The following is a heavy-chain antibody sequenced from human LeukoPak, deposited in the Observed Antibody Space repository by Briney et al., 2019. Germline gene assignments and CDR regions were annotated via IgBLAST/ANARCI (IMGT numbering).Heavy chain of an antibody. CDR1: GFTFNSYE. V-gene: IGHV3-48*03. J-gene: IGHJ6*02. CDR3: ARVYSNYDPAAMDV. CDR2: ISSSGSPI. Sequence: GGSLRLSCAASGFTFNSYEMNWVRQAPGKGLEWVSYISSSGSPIYYADSVEGRFTISRDNAKNLLYLQMSSLRAEDTAMYYCARVYSNYDPAAMDVWGQGTTVTVSS. D-gene: IGHD4-11*01.